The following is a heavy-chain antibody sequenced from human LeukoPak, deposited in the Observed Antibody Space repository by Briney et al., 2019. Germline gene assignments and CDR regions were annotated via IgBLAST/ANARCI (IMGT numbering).Heavy chain of an antibody. D-gene: IGHD6-19*01. Sequence: GGSLRLSCAASGFTFSSYSMNWVRQAPGKGLEWVSSISSSSSYIYYADSVKGRFTISRDNAKNSLYLQMNSLRAEDTAVYYCARDSTSGWYNEDYWGQGTLVTVSS. CDR3: ARDSTSGWYNEDY. V-gene: IGHV3-21*01. CDR2: ISSSSSYI. CDR1: GFTFSSYS. J-gene: IGHJ4*02.